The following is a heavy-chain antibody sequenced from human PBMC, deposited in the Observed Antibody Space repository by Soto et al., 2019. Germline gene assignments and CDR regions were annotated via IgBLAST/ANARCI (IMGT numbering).Heavy chain of an antibody. V-gene: IGHV3-21*01. Sequence: GGAVRLSCAASGFTFSSYSMNWVRQAPGKGLEWVSSISSSSSYIYYADSVKGRFTISRDNAKNSLYLQMNSLRAEDTAVYYCARAPTITMVRGVITPSDVWGQGTTVTVSS. CDR1: GFTFSSYS. J-gene: IGHJ6*02. CDR2: ISSSSSYI. CDR3: ARAPTITMVRGVITPSDV. D-gene: IGHD3-10*01.